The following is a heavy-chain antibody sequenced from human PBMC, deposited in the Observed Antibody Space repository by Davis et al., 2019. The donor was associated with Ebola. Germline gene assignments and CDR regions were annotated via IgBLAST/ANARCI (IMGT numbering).Heavy chain of an antibody. CDR3: AKVHPPTTVTTGWFDP. CDR2: ISVRSIT. V-gene: IGHV3-23*01. D-gene: IGHD4-17*01. Sequence: PGGSLRLSCAASGFIFSSYAMSWVRQAPGKGLEWVSSISVRSITYHADSGKGRFTISRDNSKNTLYLQMNSLRAEDTAVYYCAKVHPPTTVTTGWFDPWGQGTLVTVSS. CDR1: GFIFSSYA. J-gene: IGHJ5*02.